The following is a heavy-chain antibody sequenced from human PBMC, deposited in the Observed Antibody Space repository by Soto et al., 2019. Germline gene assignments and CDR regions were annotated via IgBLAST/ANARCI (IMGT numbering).Heavy chain of an antibody. CDR1: GGTFSSYA. CDR2: IIPIFGTA. CDR3: ARDTYYDSSGYYYGPFDY. J-gene: IGHJ4*02. D-gene: IGHD3-22*01. V-gene: IGHV1-69*13. Sequence: ASVKVSCKASGGTFSSYAISWVRQAPGQGLEWMGGIIPIFGTANYAQKFQGRVTITADESTSTAYMELSSLRSEDTAVYYCARDTYYDSSGYYYGPFDYWGQGTLVTVSS.